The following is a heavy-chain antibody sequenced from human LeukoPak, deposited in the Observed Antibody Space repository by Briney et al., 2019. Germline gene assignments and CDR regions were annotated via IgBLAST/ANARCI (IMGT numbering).Heavy chain of an antibody. Sequence: SETLSLTCAVFGGSFSDYHWSWIRQPPGKGLEWIGSIYYSGSTYYNPSLKSRVTISVDTSKNQFSLKLSSVTAADTAVYYCARHQAAANNFDYWGQGTLVTVSS. V-gene: IGHV4-39*01. J-gene: IGHJ4*02. D-gene: IGHD6-25*01. CDR1: GGSFSDYH. CDR3: ARHQAAANNFDY. CDR2: IYYSGST.